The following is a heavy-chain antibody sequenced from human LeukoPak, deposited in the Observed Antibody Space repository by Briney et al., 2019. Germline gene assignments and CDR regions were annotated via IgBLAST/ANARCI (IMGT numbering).Heavy chain of an antibody. CDR1: GYTFTGYY. CDR2: INPNSGGT. D-gene: IGHD6-19*01. V-gene: IGHV1-2*02. CDR3: ARDLQWLGLDAFDI. J-gene: IGHJ3*02. Sequence: ASVKVSCKASGYTFTGYYMHWVRQAPGQGLEGMGWINPNSGGTNYAQKFQGRVTMTRDTSISTAYMELSRLRSDDTAVYYCARDLQWLGLDAFDIWGQGTMVAVSS.